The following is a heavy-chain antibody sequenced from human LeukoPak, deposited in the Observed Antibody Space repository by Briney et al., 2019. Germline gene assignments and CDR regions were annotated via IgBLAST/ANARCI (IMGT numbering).Heavy chain of an antibody. J-gene: IGHJ5*02. D-gene: IGHD6-13*01. CDR3: ACHSSSWYQGWFDP. V-gene: IGHV4-61*01. Sequence: SETLSLTCTVSGGSVSSGSYYWSWIRQPPGKGLEWIGYIYYSGSTNYNPSLKSRVTISVDTSKNQFSLKLSSVTAADTAVYYCACHSSSWYQGWFDPWGQGTLVTVSS. CDR2: IYYSGST. CDR1: GGSVSSGSYY.